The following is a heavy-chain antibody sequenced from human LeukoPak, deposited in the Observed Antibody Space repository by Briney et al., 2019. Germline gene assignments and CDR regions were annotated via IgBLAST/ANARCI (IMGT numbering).Heavy chain of an antibody. J-gene: IGHJ5*02. CDR3: ARENTVSLNWFDL. CDR2: INPKSGGT. CDR1: GYTFTGYY. Sequence: ASVKVSFKASGYTFTGYYMHWVRQAPGQGLEWMGRINPKSGGTNYAKKFQGRVTMTRDTSISTAYMELSRLTSDDTAVYYCARENTVSLNWFDLWGQGTLVTVST. D-gene: IGHD4-17*01. V-gene: IGHV1-2*06.